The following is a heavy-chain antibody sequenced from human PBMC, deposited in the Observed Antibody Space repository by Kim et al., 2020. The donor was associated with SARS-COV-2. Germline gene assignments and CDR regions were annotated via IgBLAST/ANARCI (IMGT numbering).Heavy chain of an antibody. J-gene: IGHJ5*02. CDR2: IYYSGST. D-gene: IGHD1-26*01. CDR1: GGSISSYY. Sequence: SETLSLTCTVSGGSISSYYWSWIRQPPGKGLEWIGYIYYSGSTNYNPSLKSRVTISVDTSKNQFSLKLSSVTAAHTAVYYCARHEAPGDSGSYSDDYWFDPWGQGTLVTVSS. V-gene: IGHV4-59*08. CDR3: ARHEAPGDSGSYSDDYWFDP.